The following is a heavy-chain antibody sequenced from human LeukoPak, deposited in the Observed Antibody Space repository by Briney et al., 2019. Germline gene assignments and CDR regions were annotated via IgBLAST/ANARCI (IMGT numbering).Heavy chain of an antibody. Sequence: SETLSLTCTVSGGSISSYYWSWLRQPPGKGLEWIGYIYYSGSTNYNPSLKSRVTISVDTSKNQFSLKLSSVTAADTAVYYCARGIVEMATEWGQGTLVTVSS. V-gene: IGHV4-59*01. CDR2: IYYSGST. D-gene: IGHD5-24*01. J-gene: IGHJ4*02. CDR1: GGSISSYY. CDR3: ARGIVEMATE.